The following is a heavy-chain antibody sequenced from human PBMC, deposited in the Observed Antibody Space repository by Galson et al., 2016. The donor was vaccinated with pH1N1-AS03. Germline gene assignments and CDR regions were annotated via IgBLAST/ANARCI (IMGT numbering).Heavy chain of an antibody. D-gene: IGHD3-3*01. CDR2: IYPGDSDT. CDR1: GYTFTNYW. J-gene: IGHJ4*02. CDR3: ARRLGFWSHVSSSDVYYFDY. Sequence: KVSCKASGYTFTNYWIGWVRQMPGKGLEWMGAIYPGDSDTRYSPSFQGQVSISADKSIDTAYLQWSSLKASDTAVYYCARRLGFWSHVSSSDVYYFDYCGQGTLLTVSS. V-gene: IGHV5-51*01.